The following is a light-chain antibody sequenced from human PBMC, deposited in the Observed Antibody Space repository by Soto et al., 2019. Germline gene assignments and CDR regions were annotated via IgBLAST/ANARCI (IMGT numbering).Light chain of an antibody. CDR2: EVS. CDR3: SSYGGANTVV. J-gene: IGLJ2*01. V-gene: IGLV2-8*01. Sequence: QSALTQPPSASGSPGQSVTISCTGTSNDVGGYNYVSWYQQHPGKAPKLMIHEVSKRPSGVPDRFSGSKSGNTASLTVSGLLTEDEADYYCSSYGGANTVVFGGGTKLNVL. CDR1: SNDVGGYNY.